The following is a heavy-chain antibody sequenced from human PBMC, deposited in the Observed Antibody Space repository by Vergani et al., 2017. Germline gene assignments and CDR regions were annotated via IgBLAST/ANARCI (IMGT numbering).Heavy chain of an antibody. CDR1: GFALNRHA. D-gene: IGHD3-3*01. V-gene: IGHV3-30-3*01. CDR3: VRGERGDHGDFWSRLGP. CDR2: ISNDGGNK. J-gene: IGHJ5*02. Sequence: QVQLVESGGGVVQPGTSLRLSCVVSGFALNRHAMYWVRQAPGKGLEWVVVISNDGGNKYYADSVKGRFTIYKDNTVDMLSLQMNSLRPDDTAVYYCVRGERGDHGDFWSRLGPWGQGTRVIVSS.